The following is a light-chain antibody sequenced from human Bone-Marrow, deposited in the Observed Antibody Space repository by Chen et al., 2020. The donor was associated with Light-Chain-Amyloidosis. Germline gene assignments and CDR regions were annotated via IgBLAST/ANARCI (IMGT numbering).Light chain of an antibody. V-gene: IGLV3-25*03. CDR2: RDT. CDR3: QSADSSGTYEVR. CDR1: DLPTKY. Sequence: SYELTQPPSVSVSPGQTARITCSGDDLPTKYAYWYQQKPGQAPVLVIHRDTERPSGISERISGSSSGTTATLTISGVQAEDAADYHCQSADSSGTYEVRFGVGTKLTVL. J-gene: IGLJ2*01.